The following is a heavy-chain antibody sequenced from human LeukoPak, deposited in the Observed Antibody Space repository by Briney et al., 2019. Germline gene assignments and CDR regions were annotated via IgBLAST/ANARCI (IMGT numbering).Heavy chain of an antibody. V-gene: IGHV3-7*01. CDR1: GFTLSSYW. J-gene: IGHJ4*02. Sequence: GGSLRLSCAACGFTLSSYWTSWVRQAPGMGLEWMANINEDGSKKFYVDSVKGRFTISRDNAKNSLYLQMNSLRAEDTAVYYCARENIVGSTWGDIDYWGQRTLVTVSS. D-gene: IGHD1-26*01. CDR3: ARENIVGSTWGDIDY. CDR2: INEDGSKK.